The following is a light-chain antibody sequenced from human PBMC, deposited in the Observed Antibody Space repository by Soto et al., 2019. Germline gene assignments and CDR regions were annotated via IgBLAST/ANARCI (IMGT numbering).Light chain of an antibody. CDR2: DTS. J-gene: IGKJ4*01. Sequence: EVVLAQSPATLSLSPGDRATLSCRANESVSTCLAWYQQKPGQSPRLLIYDTSKMATGLPARFSGSGSGTDFTPTIVSLEPEDFVFYYCQQRSSWPLTFGGGTKVDIK. V-gene: IGKV3-11*01. CDR3: QQRSSWPLT. CDR1: ESVSTC.